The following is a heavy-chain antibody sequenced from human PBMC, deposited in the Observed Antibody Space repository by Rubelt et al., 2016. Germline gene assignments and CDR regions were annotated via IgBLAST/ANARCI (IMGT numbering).Heavy chain of an antibody. D-gene: IGHD6-13*01. CDR2: ISAYNGNT. J-gene: IGHJ5*02. CDR3: AKENSSSWSDVWVDP. Sequence: LEWMGWISAYNGNTNYAQKLQGRVTMTTDTSTSTAYMERRSRRSDDTAVDYGAKENSSSWSDVWVDPWGQGTLVTVSS. V-gene: IGHV1-18*01.